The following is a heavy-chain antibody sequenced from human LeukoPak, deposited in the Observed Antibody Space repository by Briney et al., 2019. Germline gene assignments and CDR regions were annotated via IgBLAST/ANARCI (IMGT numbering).Heavy chain of an antibody. V-gene: IGHV4-59*08. CDR1: GGSISSYY. CDR2: IYYSGST. CDR3: AGHRPDYSNYACAFDI. D-gene: IGHD4-11*01. J-gene: IGHJ3*02. Sequence: PSETLSLTCTVSGGSISSYYWRWIRQPPGKGLEWIGYIYYSGSTNYNPSLKSRLTISVDTSKNQFSLKLSSVTAADTAVYYCAGHRPDYSNYACAFDIWGQGTMLTVSS.